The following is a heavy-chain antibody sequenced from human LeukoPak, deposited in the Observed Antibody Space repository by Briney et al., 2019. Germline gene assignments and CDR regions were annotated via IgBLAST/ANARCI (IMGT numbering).Heavy chain of an antibody. CDR2: MNSDGSST. V-gene: IGHV3-74*01. Sequence: GGTLRLSCAASGFTLSSYWMHWVRQAPAKGLVWVSRMNSDGSSTTYADYVKGRFTIFRDNAKNTLYLQMNSLRAEDTAVYHCAREAFNYGDHYFDYWGQGTLVTVSS. CDR3: AREAFNYGDHYFDY. CDR1: GFTLSSYW. D-gene: IGHD4-17*01. J-gene: IGHJ4*02.